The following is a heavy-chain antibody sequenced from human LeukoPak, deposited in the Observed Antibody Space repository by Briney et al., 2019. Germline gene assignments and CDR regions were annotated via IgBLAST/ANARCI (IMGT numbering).Heavy chain of an antibody. CDR1: GHTFTGYY. CDR2: MNPNVGGA. CDR3: ARGVFGESLES. J-gene: IGHJ4*02. V-gene: IGHV1-2*02. Sequence: GASVKLSCKASGHTFTGYYVYWVRQAPGQGLEWMGWMNPNVGGANFPQKFQGRVTVTSDPAISAAYMELRRLGSVDTAVYYCARGVFGESLESWGQGTLVSVSS. D-gene: IGHD3-10*02.